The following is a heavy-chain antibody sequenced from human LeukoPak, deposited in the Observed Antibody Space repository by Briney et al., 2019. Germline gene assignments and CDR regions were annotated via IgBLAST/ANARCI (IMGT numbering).Heavy chain of an antibody. CDR2: IYYSGST. V-gene: IGHV4-31*03. J-gene: IGHJ4*02. CDR1: GGSISSGGYY. CDR3: ARMTAAAGRYFDY. Sequence: SETLSLTCTVSGGSISSGGYYWSWIRQHPGKGLEWIGYIYYSGSTYYNPSLKSRVTISVDTSKNQFSLKLSSVTAADTAVYYCARMTAAAGRYFDYWGQGTLVTVSS. D-gene: IGHD6-13*01.